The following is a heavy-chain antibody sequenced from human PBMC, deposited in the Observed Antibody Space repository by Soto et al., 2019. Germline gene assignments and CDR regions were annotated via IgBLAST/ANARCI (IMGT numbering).Heavy chain of an antibody. J-gene: IGHJ6*02. CDR3: ARAITLLAWRYYYYGMDV. Sequence: GGSLRLSCAASGFTFSSYAMHWVRQAPGKGLEWVAVISYDGSNKYYADSVKGRFTISRDNSKNTPYLQMNSLRAEDTAVYYCARAITLLAWRYYYYGMDVWGQGTTVTVSS. V-gene: IGHV3-30-3*01. CDR1: GFTFSSYA. D-gene: IGHD3-3*01. CDR2: ISYDGSNK.